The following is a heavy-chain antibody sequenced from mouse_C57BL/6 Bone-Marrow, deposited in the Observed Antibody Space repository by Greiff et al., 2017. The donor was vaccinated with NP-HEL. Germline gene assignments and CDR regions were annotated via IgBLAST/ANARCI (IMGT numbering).Heavy chain of an antibody. Sequence: VKVVESGPGLVAPSQSLSITCTVSGFSLTSYGVHWVRQPPGKGLEWLVVIWSDGSTTYNSALKSRLSISKDNSKSQVFLKMNSLQTDDTAMYYCARQYYYGSSDYAMDYWGQGTSVTVSS. CDR3: ARQYYYGSSDYAMDY. D-gene: IGHD1-1*01. J-gene: IGHJ4*01. CDR1: GFSLTSYG. CDR2: IWSDGST. V-gene: IGHV2-6-1*01.